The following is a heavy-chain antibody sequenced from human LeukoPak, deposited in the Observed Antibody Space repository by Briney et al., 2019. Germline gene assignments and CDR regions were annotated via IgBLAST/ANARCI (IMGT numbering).Heavy chain of an antibody. CDR3: ATAQYCSSTSCGYFQH. CDR2: FDPEDGGT. CDR1: VYTLTELS. J-gene: IGHJ1*01. Sequence: GASVKVSCKVSVYTLTELSMHWVREAPGKGLEWVGGFDPEDGGTIYAQKFQGRVTMTEDTSTDTAYMELSSLRSEDTAVYYCATAQYCSSTSCGYFQHWGQGTLVTVSS. D-gene: IGHD2-2*01. V-gene: IGHV1-24*01.